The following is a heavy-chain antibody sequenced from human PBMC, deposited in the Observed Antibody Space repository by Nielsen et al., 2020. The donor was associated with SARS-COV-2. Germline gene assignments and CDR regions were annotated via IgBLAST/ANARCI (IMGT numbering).Heavy chain of an antibody. CDR3: ATDSPFGVVIYALAH. V-gene: IGHV1-2*04. J-gene: IGHJ4*02. Sequence: ASVKVSCKASGYTFTGYYMHWVRQAPGQGLEWMGWINPNSGGTNYAQKFQGWVTMTRDTSISTAYMELSRLRSDDTAVYYCATDSPFGVVIYALAHWGQGTLVTVSS. D-gene: IGHD3-3*01. CDR1: GYTFTGYY. CDR2: INPNSGGT.